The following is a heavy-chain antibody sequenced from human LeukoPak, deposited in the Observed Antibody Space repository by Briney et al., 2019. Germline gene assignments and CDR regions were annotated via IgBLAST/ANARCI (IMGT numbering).Heavy chain of an antibody. D-gene: IGHD3-3*01. CDR2: INPNSGGT. V-gene: IGHV1-2*04. J-gene: IGHJ6*02. CDR1: GYTFTSYY. CDR3: ARDGREYYDFWSGYYTDYYYGMDV. Sequence: ASVKVSCKASGYTFTSYYMHWVRQAPGQGLEWMGWINPNSGGTNYAQKFQGWVTMTRDTSISTAYMELSRLRSDDTAVYYCARDGREYYDFWSGYYTDYYYGMDVWGQGTTVTVSS.